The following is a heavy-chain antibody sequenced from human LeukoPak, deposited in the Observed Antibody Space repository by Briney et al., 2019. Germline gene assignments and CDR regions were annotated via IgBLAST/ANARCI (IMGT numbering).Heavy chain of an antibody. V-gene: IGHV5-51*01. CDR1: GYSFTNYW. CDR3: TRRLDSWTGDY. CDR2: IHPSDSDT. D-gene: IGHD3/OR15-3a*01. Sequence: GESLKISCKASGYSFTNYWIGWVRQMPGKGLEWMGIIHPSDSDTRYSPSFRGQVTISADKSITTAYLQWSSLKASDSAMYYSTRRLDSWTGDYWGQGTLVTVSS. J-gene: IGHJ4*02.